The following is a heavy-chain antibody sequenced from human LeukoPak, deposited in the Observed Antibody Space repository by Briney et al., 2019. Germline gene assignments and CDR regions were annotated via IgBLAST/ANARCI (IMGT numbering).Heavy chain of an antibody. V-gene: IGHV3-7*01. Sequence: GGSLRLSCAASGFTFSIYWMSWIRQAPGKGLEWVANIKKDGSEKDYVDSVKGRFTISRDNAKNSLYLHMNSLRAEDTAVYYCARDGGYCSGSSCFGDAFDVWGQGTRVTVSS. CDR2: IKKDGSEK. J-gene: IGHJ3*01. CDR3: ARDGGYCSGSSCFGDAFDV. CDR1: GFTFSIYW. D-gene: IGHD2-15*01.